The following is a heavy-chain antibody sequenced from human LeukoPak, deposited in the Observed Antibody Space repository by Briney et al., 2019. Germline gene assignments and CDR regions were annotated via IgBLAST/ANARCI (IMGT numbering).Heavy chain of an antibody. CDR1: GGPISSYY. CDR3: ARSVAGATTFDY. J-gene: IGHJ4*01. V-gene: IGHV4-59*01. CDR2: IYYSGST. D-gene: IGHD1-26*01. Sequence: SETLSLTCTVSGGPISSYYWSWIRQPPGKRLEWIGYIYYSGSTNYNPSLKSRVTTSLDTSKNQFSLKLSSVTAADTAVYYCARSVAGATTFDYWGHGILVTVSS.